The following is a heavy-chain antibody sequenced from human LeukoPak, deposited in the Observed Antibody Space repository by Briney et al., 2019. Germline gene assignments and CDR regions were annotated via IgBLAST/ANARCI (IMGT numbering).Heavy chain of an antibody. CDR3: ARDRQQLAFDY. D-gene: IGHD6-13*01. CDR2: IYYSGGT. Sequence: SETLSLTCTVSGGSISSYYWSWIRQPPGKGLEWIGYIYYSGGTNYNPSLKCRVTISVDTSKNQFSLKLSSVTAADTAVYYCARDRQQLAFDYWGQGTLVTVSS. CDR1: GGSISSYY. J-gene: IGHJ4*02. V-gene: IGHV4-59*01.